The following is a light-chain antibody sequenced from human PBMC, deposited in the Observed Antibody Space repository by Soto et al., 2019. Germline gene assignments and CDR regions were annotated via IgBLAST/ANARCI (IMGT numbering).Light chain of an antibody. CDR1: QSVSSN. CDR2: GAS. Sequence: EIVMTQSPATLSVSPGERATLSCRASQSVSSNLAWYQQKPGQAPRLLIYGASTRATGIPARFSGSGSGTEFTLTLSRLQSEDFAGYYCQQYNNWPPRYTFGQGTKLEIK. CDR3: QQYNNWPPRYT. J-gene: IGKJ2*01. V-gene: IGKV3-15*01.